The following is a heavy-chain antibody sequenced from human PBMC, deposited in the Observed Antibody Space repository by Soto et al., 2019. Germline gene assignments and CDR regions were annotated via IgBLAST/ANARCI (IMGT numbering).Heavy chain of an antibody. Sequence: GASVKVSCKASTDTFSSYDFNWVRQATGQGLEWMGWMNPNSGITGYAQKFQGRVTMTRNTSISTAYMELSSLRSDDTAVYFCARGICRRGTCYPDYWGQGTPVTVSS. J-gene: IGHJ4*02. CDR1: TDTFSSYD. V-gene: IGHV1-8*02. CDR2: MNPNSGIT. D-gene: IGHD1-1*01. CDR3: ARGICRRGTCYPDY.